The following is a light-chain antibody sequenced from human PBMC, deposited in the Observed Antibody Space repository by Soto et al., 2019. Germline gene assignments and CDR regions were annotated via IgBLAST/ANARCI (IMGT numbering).Light chain of an antibody. CDR3: QQYNNWPPGT. CDR1: QSVSSY. Sequence: EIVLTQSPATLTFSPGERATLSSRASQSVSSYLAWYQQKPGQAPRLLIYGASTRATGIPARFSGSGSGTEFTLTISSLQSEDFAVYYCQQYNNWPPGTFGQGTRLEI. V-gene: IGKV3-15*01. CDR2: GAS. J-gene: IGKJ5*01.